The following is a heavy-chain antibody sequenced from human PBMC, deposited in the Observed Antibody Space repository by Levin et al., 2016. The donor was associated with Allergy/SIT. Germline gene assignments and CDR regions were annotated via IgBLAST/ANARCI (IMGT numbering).Heavy chain of an antibody. CDR2: IYYSGST. CDR3: ARQGRGYSSTQLNWFDP. D-gene: IGHD6-19*01. V-gene: IGHV4-39*01. Sequence: WIRQPPGKGLEWIGYIYYSGSTYYNPSLKSRVTISVDTSKNQFSLKLSSVTAADTAVYYCARQGRGYSSTQLNWFDPWGQGTLVTVSS. J-gene: IGHJ5*02.